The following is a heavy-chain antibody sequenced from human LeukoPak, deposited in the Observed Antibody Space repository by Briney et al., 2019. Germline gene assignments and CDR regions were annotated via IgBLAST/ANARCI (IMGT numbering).Heavy chain of an antibody. Sequence: SGPALVKPTQTLTLTCTFSWFSLSTSGMCVSWIRQPPGKALEWLALIDWDDDKSYSTSLKTRLTISKDTSKNQVVLTMTDMDPVDTATYYCARATYSSSWYSWFDPWGQGTLVTVSS. CDR2: IDWDDDK. CDR3: ARATYSSSWYSWFDP. V-gene: IGHV2-70*01. CDR1: WFSLSTSGMC. J-gene: IGHJ5*02. D-gene: IGHD6-13*01.